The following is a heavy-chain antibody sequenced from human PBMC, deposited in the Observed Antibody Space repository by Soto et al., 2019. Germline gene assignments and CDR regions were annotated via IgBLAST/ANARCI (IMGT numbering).Heavy chain of an antibody. CDR2: ISSDGSST. CDR1: GFTFSSYW. Sequence: EVQMVESGGGLVQPGGSLRLSCAASGFTFSSYWMHWVRQAPGKGLVWVSRISSDGSSTNYADSVKGRFTISRDNAKNTLYLQVKSLRAEDTAVYYGARGGLGYCSGGNCYNKTGFDYWGQGTLVTVSS. J-gene: IGHJ4*02. D-gene: IGHD2-15*01. CDR3: ARGGLGYCSGGNCYNKTGFDY. V-gene: IGHV3-74*01.